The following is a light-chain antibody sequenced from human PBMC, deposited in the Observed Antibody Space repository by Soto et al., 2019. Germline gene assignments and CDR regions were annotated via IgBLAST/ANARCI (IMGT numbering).Light chain of an antibody. CDR3: QQYGSSALYT. V-gene: IGKV3-20*01. Sequence: EIVLTQSPGTLSLSPGERATLSCRASQSVSSSYLAWYQQKPGQAPRLVIYGASSRATGIPDRFSGSGSGTDFTLTISRLEPEDFAVYYCQQYGSSALYTFGQGTKLEIK. CDR2: GAS. J-gene: IGKJ2*01. CDR1: QSVSSSY.